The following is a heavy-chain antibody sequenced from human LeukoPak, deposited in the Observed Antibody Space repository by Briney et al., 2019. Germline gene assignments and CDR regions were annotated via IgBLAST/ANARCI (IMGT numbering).Heavy chain of an antibody. CDR2: VHYSGDT. CDR1: GGSIPYYY. V-gene: IGHV4-59*01. CDR3: ASRSGRAYYGMDV. J-gene: IGHJ6*02. D-gene: IGHD3-10*01. Sequence: PSGTLSLTCTVSGGSIPYYYWSWIRQPPGKGLEWIGSVHYSGDTNYNSSLESRVAISVDASKNQFSLILTSVTAADTAVYYCASRSGRAYYGMDVWGQGTTVNVFS.